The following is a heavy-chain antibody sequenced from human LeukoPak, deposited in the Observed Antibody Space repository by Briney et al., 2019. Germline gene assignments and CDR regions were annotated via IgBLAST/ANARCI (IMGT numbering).Heavy chain of an antibody. CDR3: ASQFSASFDY. V-gene: IGHV4-39*07. D-gene: IGHD5-24*01. Sequence: SETLSLTCTVSDVSISTSGYYWAWIRQPPGKGLEWIGSIFYSGKTYYNPSLKSRVTISVDTSKNRFSLKLSSVTAADTAVYYCASQFSASFDYWGQGTLVTVSS. CDR2: IFYSGKT. J-gene: IGHJ4*02. CDR1: DVSISTSGYY.